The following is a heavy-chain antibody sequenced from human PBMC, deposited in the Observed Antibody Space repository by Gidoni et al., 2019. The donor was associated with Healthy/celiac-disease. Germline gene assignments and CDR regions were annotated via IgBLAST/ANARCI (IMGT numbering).Heavy chain of an antibody. CDR2: SRWNSGSI. CDR1: GFTFADYA. CDR3: AKDTGGNRQLYYFDY. V-gene: IGHV3-9*01. J-gene: IGHJ4*02. Sequence: EVQLVESGGGLVQPGRSLRLSCAASGFTFADYAMLWGRQAPGKGWEGVSGSRWNSGSIGDADSVKGRFNISRDNAKNALYLQRNSLRAEDTALYDCAKDTGGNRQLYYFDYWGQGTLVTVSS. D-gene: IGHD5-18*01.